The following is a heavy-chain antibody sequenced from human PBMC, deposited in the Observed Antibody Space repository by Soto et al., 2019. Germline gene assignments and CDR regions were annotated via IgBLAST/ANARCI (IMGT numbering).Heavy chain of an antibody. CDR2: ISGSGGST. CDR1: GFTFSSYA. V-gene: IGHV3-23*01. CDR3: AKGPGEIWGFGELSSREGYYYYYMDV. Sequence: GGSLRLSCAASGFTFSSYAMSWVRQAPGKGLEWVSAISGSGGSTYYADSVKGRFTISGDNSKNTLYLQMNSLRAEDTAVYYCAKGPGEIWGFGELSSREGYYYYYMDVWGKGTTVTVSS. D-gene: IGHD3-10*01. J-gene: IGHJ6*03.